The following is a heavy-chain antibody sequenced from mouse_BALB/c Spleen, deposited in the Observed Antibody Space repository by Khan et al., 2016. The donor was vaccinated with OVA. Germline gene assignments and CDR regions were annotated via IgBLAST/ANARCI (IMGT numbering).Heavy chain of an antibody. CDR1: GYTFSSYW. V-gene: IGHV1-9*01. D-gene: IGHD1-1*01. J-gene: IGHJ3*01. Sequence: VQLQESGAELMKPGASVKISCTATGYTFSSYWIEWVKQRPGHGLEWIGEILPGSGSNNYNEKFKGKATFTADTSSNTAYMQLSSLTSEDSAVDYCARGNYNGSSSWFGYWGQGTLVTVS. CDR3: ARGNYNGSSSWFGY. CDR2: ILPGSGSN.